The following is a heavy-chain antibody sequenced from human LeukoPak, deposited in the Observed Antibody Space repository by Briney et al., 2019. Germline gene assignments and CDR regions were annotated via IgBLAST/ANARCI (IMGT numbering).Heavy chain of an antibody. Sequence: PGGSLRLSCAASGFTFSSYAMSWVRQAPGKGLEWVSAISGSGGSTYYADSVKGRFTISRDNSKNTLYLQMNSLRAEDTAVYYSAKDNVMGGSYSDYFDYWGQGTLVTVSS. V-gene: IGHV3-23*01. CDR3: AKDNVMGGSYSDYFDY. CDR1: GFTFSSYA. J-gene: IGHJ4*02. CDR2: ISGSGGST. D-gene: IGHD1-26*01.